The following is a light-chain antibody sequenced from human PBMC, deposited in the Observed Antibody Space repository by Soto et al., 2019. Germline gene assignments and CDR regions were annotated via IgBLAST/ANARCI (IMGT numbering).Light chain of an antibody. V-gene: IGKV1-33*01. CDR2: DVS. CDR1: QGISTH. CDR3: QQFDSLPLT. J-gene: IGKJ4*01. Sequence: DIQMTQSPSSLSASVGDRVTITCQASQGISTHLTWFQQKPGKAPKLLIYDVSILETGVPSRFSGSGSGTHFTFSISSLQPEDIATYYCQQFDSLPLTFGGGTRVEIK.